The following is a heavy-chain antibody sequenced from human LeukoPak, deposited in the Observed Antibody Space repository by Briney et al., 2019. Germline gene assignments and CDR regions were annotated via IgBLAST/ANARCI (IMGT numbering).Heavy chain of an antibody. Sequence: PGGSLRLSCGASGFTVSSNYMTWVRQAPGKGLEWVSVIYSGGRIYYADSVKGRFTVSRDISENTLYLQMNSLRAEDTAVYYCARANGELWDDIYYYYMDVWGKGTTVTVSS. V-gene: IGHV3-53*01. CDR1: GFTVSSNY. CDR3: ARANGELWDDIYYYYMDV. CDR2: IYSGGRI. J-gene: IGHJ6*03. D-gene: IGHD1-26*01.